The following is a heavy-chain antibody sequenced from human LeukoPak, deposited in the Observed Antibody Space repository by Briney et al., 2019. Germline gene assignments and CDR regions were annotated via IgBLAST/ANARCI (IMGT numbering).Heavy chain of an antibody. CDR3: AGQGAEWSHPFEFDY. CDR2: INPNSGGT. V-gene: IGHV1-2*04. J-gene: IGHJ4*02. Sequence: ASVKVSCKASGYTFTGYYMHWVRQAPGQGLEWMGWINPNSGGTNYAQKFQGWVTMTRDTSISTAYMELSRLRSDDTAVYYCAGQGAEWSHPFEFDYWGQGTLVTVSS. D-gene: IGHD3-3*01. CDR1: GYTFTGYY.